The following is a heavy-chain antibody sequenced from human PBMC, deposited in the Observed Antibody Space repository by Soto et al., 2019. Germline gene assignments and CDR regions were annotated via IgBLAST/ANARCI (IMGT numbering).Heavy chain of an antibody. D-gene: IGHD2-15*01. V-gene: IGHV1-69*13. CDR3: ARVRAELGYCSGGSCLPYYYGMDV. Sequence: SVKVSCKASGGTFSSYAISWVRQAPGQGLEWMGGIIPIFGTANYAQKFQGRVTITADESTSTAYMELSSLRSEDTAVYYCARVRAELGYCSGGSCLPYYYGMDVWGQGTTVTVSS. J-gene: IGHJ6*02. CDR2: IIPIFGTA. CDR1: GGTFSSYA.